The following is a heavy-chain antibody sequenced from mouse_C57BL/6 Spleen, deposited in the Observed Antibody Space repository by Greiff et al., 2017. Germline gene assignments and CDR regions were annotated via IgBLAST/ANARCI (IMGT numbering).Heavy chain of an antibody. V-gene: IGHV5-4*01. J-gene: IGHJ2*01. CDR1: GFTFSSYA. D-gene: IGHD1-1*01. CDR3: ARDGSSYEYYFDY. CDR2: ISDGGSYT. Sequence: EVKLMESGGGLVKPGGSLKLSCAASGFTFSSYAMSWVRQTPEKRLEWVATISDGGSYTYYPDNVKGRFTISRDNAKNNLYLQMSHLTSEDTAMYYCARDGSSYEYYFDYWGQGTTLTVSS.